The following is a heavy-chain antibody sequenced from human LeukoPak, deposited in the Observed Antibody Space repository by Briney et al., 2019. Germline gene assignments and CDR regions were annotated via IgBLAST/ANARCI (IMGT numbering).Heavy chain of an antibody. CDR1: GGSFSGYY. J-gene: IGHJ3*02. CDR3: VRGLVVARHDAFDI. D-gene: IGHD2-21*01. Sequence: PSEILSLTCAVYGGSFSGYYWSWIRQPPGKGLEWIGEINHSGSTNYNPSLKSRVTISVDTSKNQFSLKLSSVTAADTAVYYCVRGLVVARHDAFDIWGQGTMVTVSS. V-gene: IGHV4-34*01. CDR2: INHSGST.